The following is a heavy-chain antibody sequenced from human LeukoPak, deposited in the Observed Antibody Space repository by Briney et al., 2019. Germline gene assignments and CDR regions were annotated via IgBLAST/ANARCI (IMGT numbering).Heavy chain of an antibody. CDR2: IIPIFGTA. D-gene: IGHD5-12*01. V-gene: IGHV1-69*01. CDR1: GGTFSSYA. Sequence: ASVKVSCKASGGTFSSYAIGWVRQAPGQGLEWMGGIIPIFGTANYAQKFQGRVTITADESTSTAYMELSSLRSEDTAVYYCARVASVATGWYFDYWGQGTLVTVSS. CDR3: ARVASVATGWYFDY. J-gene: IGHJ4*02.